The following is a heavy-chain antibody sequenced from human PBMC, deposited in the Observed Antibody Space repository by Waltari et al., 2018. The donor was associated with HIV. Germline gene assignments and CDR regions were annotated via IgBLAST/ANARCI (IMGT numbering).Heavy chain of an antibody. CDR1: GYSFTSYW. V-gene: IGHV5-51*01. CDR3: ARRHGDYRKLGSLNWFDP. J-gene: IGHJ5*02. Sequence: EVQLVQSGAEVKKPGESLKISCKGSGYSFTSYWIGWVRQMPGNGLDWMGIIYPGDSDTRYSPSFQGQVTISADKSISTAYLQWSSLKASDTAMYYCARRHGDYRKLGSLNWFDPWGQGTLVTVSS. CDR2: IYPGDSDT. D-gene: IGHD4-17*01.